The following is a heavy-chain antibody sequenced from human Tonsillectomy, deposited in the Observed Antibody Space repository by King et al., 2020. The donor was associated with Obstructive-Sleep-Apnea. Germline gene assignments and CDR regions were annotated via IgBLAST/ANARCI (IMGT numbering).Heavy chain of an antibody. D-gene: IGHD2-15*01. CDR3: ARGKLGSILDY. CDR2: IYYSGST. Sequence: QLQESGPGLVKPSQTLSLTCTVSGGSISSGGYYWSWIRQHPGKGLEWSGYIYYSGSTYYNPSLTSRVTISVDTSKNQFSLKLSSVTAADTAVYYCARGKLGSILDYWGQGTLVTVSS. J-gene: IGHJ4*02. CDR1: GGSISSGGYY. V-gene: IGHV4-31*03.